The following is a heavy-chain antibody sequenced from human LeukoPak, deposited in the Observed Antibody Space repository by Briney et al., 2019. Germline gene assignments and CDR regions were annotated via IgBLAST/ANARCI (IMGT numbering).Heavy chain of an antibody. J-gene: IGHJ3*02. CDR2: ISSSSSYI. D-gene: IGHD3-22*01. V-gene: IGHV3-21*01. CDR3: ARASLYYDSSGYYPRDAFDI. Sequence: PGGSLRLSCAASGFTFSSYAMSWVRQAPGKGLEWVSSISSSSSYIHYADSVKGRFTISRDNAKNSLYLQMNSLRAEDTAVYYCARASLYYDSSGYYPRDAFDIWGQGTMVTVSS. CDR1: GFTFSSYA.